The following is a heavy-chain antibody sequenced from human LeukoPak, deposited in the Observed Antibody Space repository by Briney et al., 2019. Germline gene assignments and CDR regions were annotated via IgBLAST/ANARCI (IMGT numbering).Heavy chain of an antibody. D-gene: IGHD3-22*01. CDR3: AKLGGDSYYYDSSGYYYPHYYYYMDV. CDR1: GFTFSSYS. CDR2: ISSSSSYI. J-gene: IGHJ6*03. V-gene: IGHV3-21*04. Sequence: GGSLRLSCAASGFTFSSYSMNWVRQAPGKGLEWVSSISSSSSYIYYADSVKGRFTISRDNSKNTLYLQMDSLRAEDTAVYYCAKLGGDSYYYDSSGYYYPHYYYYMDVWGKGTTVTVSS.